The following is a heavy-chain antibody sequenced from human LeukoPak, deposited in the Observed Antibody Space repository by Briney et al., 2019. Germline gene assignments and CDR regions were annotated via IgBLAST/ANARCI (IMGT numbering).Heavy chain of an antibody. Sequence: GGSLRLSRAASGFTFSSYSMNWVRQAPGKGLEWVSSISSSSSYIYYADSVKGRFTISRDNAKNSLYLQMNSLRAEDTAVYYCARLGLTDYFHYWGQRTLVTISS. J-gene: IGHJ4*02. CDR2: ISSSSSYI. CDR3: ARLGLTDYFHY. V-gene: IGHV3-21*01. CDR1: GFTFSSYS.